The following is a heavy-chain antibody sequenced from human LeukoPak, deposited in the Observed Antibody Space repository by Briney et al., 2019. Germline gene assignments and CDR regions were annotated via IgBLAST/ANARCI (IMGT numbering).Heavy chain of an antibody. Sequence: ETLSLTCAVYGGSFSGYYWSWIRQPPGKGLEWIGEINHSGSTNYNPSLKSRVTISVDTSKNQFSLKLSSVTAADTAVYYCARVPNTIEPYYYYYMDVWGKGTTVTVSS. D-gene: IGHD5-24*01. J-gene: IGHJ6*03. V-gene: IGHV4-34*01. CDR3: ARVPNTIEPYYYYYMDV. CDR2: INHSGST. CDR1: GGSFSGYY.